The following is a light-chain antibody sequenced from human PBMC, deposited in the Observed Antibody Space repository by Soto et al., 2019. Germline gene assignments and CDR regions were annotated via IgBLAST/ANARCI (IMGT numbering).Light chain of an antibody. CDR2: KVS. CDR1: QSLVSSDGLTY. V-gene: IGKV2-30*01. J-gene: IGKJ2*01. Sequence: VVLTQSPLSLPVTLGQTASISCRSSQSLVSSDGLTYFNWFHQRPGQSPRRLIYKVSNRDSGVPDRFTGSGSGTDFTLTISRVEAEDVGIYYCMQGSHCATFGQGTKLEIK. CDR3: MQGSHCAT.